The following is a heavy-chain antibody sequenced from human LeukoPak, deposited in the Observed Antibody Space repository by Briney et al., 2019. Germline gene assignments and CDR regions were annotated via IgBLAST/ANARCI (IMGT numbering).Heavy chain of an antibody. CDR3: AKSLCSSTSCYGGFDY. J-gene: IGHJ4*02. D-gene: IGHD2-2*01. CDR2: ISGSGAGT. CDR1: GFTFSTYA. Sequence: GGSLRLSCAASGFTFSTYAMNWVRQAPGKGLEWVSAISGSGAGTYYADSVRGRFTISRDNSKNTLYLQMNSLRAEDTAIYYCAKSLCSSTSCYGGFDYWGQGALVTVSS. V-gene: IGHV3-23*01.